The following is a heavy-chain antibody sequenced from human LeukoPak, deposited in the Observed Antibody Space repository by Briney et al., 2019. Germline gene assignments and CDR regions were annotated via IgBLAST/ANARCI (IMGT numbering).Heavy chain of an antibody. J-gene: IGHJ5*02. V-gene: IGHV4-39*07. CDR3: ARLTNFHGSGWVFDP. CDR1: GDSISSSSHY. D-gene: IGHD3-10*01. Sequence: PSETLSLTCVVSGDSISSSSHYWGWVRQPPGKGPEWIGNIYYTGHTFYNPSLKSPVTMSLDTSKNHFSLKLSSVTAADTAVYYCARLTNFHGSGWVFDPWGQGTLVTVSS. CDR2: IYYTGHT.